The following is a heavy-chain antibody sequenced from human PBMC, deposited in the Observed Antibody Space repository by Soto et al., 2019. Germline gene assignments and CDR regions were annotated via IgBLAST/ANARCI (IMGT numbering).Heavy chain of an antibody. Sequence: QVQLVQSGAEVKKPGSSVKVSCKASGGTFSSYTISWVRQAPGQGLEWMGRIIPILGIANYAQKFQGRVTXTAXKSTSTAYMELSSLRSEDTAVYYCATENYDGRMDVWGQGTTVTVSS. D-gene: IGHD3-22*01. CDR3: ATENYDGRMDV. CDR1: GGTFSSYT. J-gene: IGHJ6*02. V-gene: IGHV1-69*02. CDR2: IIPILGIA.